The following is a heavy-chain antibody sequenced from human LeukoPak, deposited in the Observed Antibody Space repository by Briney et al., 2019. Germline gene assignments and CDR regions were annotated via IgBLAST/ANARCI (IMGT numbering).Heavy chain of an antibody. Sequence: ASVKVSCKASGYTFTSYDINWVRQAPGQGIEWMGWISVYNGNTNYAQKLQGRVTMTTDTSTSTAYMELRSLRSDDTAVYYCAREANGYNDYWGQGTLVTVSS. J-gene: IGHJ4*02. D-gene: IGHD5-24*01. CDR2: ISVYNGNT. V-gene: IGHV1-18*01. CDR1: GYTFTSYD. CDR3: AREANGYNDY.